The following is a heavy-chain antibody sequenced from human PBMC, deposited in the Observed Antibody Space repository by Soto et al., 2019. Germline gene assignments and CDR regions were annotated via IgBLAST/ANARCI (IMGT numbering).Heavy chain of an antibody. CDR3: AREAAAGTLDY. V-gene: IGHV1-18*01. J-gene: IGHJ4*02. Sequence: QVQLVQSGAEVKKPGASVKVSCKASGYTFTSYGISWVRQAPGQGLEWMGWISAYNGNTNYAQKLQGRVTITTDTPPTTAYMERRSLRSDDTAVYYCAREAAAGTLDYWGQGTLVTVSS. CDR1: GYTFTSYG. D-gene: IGHD6-13*01. CDR2: ISAYNGNT.